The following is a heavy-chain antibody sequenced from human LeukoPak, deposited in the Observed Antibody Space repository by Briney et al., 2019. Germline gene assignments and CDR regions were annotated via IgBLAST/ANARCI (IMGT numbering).Heavy chain of an antibody. Sequence: GGSLRLSCAASGFTSSSYWMHWVRQAPGKGLGWVANIKQDGSAKFYVGSVKGRFTISRDNAMNSAYLQLNTLGAEDTAVHYCARALDVWGQGTTVTVSS. CDR1: GFTSSSYW. J-gene: IGHJ6*02. V-gene: IGHV3-7*03. CDR2: IKQDGSAK. CDR3: ARALDV.